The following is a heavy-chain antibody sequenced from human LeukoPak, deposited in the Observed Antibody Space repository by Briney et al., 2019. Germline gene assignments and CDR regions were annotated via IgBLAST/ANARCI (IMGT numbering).Heavy chain of an antibody. J-gene: IGHJ6*02. CDR1: GFTFSSYA. Sequence: GGSLRLSCAASGFTFSSYAMHWVRQAPGKGLEWVAVISYDGSNKYYADSVKGRFTIPRDNSKNTLYLQMNSLRAEDTAVYYCARPRSTFVNYYGMDVWGQGTTVTVSS. CDR3: ARPRSTFVNYYGMDV. D-gene: IGHD2/OR15-2a*01. CDR2: ISYDGSNK. V-gene: IGHV3-30-3*01.